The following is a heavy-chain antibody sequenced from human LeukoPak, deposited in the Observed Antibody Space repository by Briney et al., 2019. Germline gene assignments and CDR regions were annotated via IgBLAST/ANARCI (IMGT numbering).Heavy chain of an antibody. D-gene: IGHD1-7*01. CDR3: TTDEDWNYARKDV. Sequence: GGSLRLSCAASGLTVSSNYMTWVRQAPGKGLEWVGHIVSKIDGGTTDYAAPVKGRFTISRDDSESVLYLQMNSLKIEDTAVYYCTTDEDWNYARKDVWGQGATVIVSS. J-gene: IGHJ6*02. CDR1: GLTVSSNY. V-gene: IGHV3-15*04. CDR2: IVSKIDGGTT.